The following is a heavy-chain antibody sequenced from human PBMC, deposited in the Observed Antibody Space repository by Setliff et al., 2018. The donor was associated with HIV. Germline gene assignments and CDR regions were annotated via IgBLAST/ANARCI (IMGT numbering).Heavy chain of an antibody. CDR2: INHSEDT. Sequence: SETLSLTCTVSSGSISSSDYYGAWIRQPPGKGLEWIGEINHSEDTNYNPFLKSRVTISLDMSKNQFSLKLSSATAADTAVYYCASGLYYSHTDSFYFYDWGLGTLVTVS. J-gene: IGHJ4*02. CDR1: SGSISSSDYY. CDR3: ASGLYYSHTDSFYFYD. V-gene: IGHV4-39*07. D-gene: IGHD3-10*01.